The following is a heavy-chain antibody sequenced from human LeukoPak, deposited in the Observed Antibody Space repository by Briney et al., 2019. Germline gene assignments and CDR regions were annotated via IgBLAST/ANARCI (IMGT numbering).Heavy chain of an antibody. Sequence: SETLSLTCTVSSGSISSSTYYWGWIRQPPGKGLEWIGSIYYSGSTYYNASLKSRGTISVDTSKNQFSLKLNSVTAADTAVYFCARQVVAVAGTGYFDYWGQGTLVTVSS. J-gene: IGHJ4*02. D-gene: IGHD6-19*01. CDR3: ARQVVAVAGTGYFDY. CDR2: IYYSGST. CDR1: SGSISSSTYY. V-gene: IGHV4-39*01.